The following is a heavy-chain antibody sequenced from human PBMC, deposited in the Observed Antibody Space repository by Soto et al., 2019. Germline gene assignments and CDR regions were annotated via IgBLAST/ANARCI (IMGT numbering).Heavy chain of an antibody. D-gene: IGHD2-2*01. Sequence: PGVSLRLSCAASGFTFSSYWMHWVRQAPGKGLVWVSRINGDGSSTTYADSVKGRFTISRDNAENTLYLQMNSLRAEDTAVYYCAECCSSTVDIWGQGTMVTVPS. CDR3: AECCSSTVDI. CDR1: GFTFSSYW. J-gene: IGHJ3*02. V-gene: IGHV3-74*01. CDR2: INGDGSST.